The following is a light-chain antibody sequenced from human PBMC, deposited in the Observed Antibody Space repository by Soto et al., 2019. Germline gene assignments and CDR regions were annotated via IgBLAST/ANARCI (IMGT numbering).Light chain of an antibody. CDR2: DAS. V-gene: IGKV3-20*01. J-gene: IGKJ4*01. CDR1: QSVSNRD. CDR3: QQYGSSPPLT. Sequence: ENVLTQSPGTLSLSPGERATLSCRASQSVSNRDLSWYQQKPGQAPRLLIYDASSRATGIPDRFSGSGSGTDFTLTISRLEPEDFAVYYCQQYGSSPPLTFGGGTKVDIK.